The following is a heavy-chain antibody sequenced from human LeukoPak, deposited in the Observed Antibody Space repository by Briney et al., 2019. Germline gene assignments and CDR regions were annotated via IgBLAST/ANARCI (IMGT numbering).Heavy chain of an antibody. CDR2: IRYDGSNK. Sequence: GSLRLSCAASGFTFSSYGMHWVRQAPGKGLEWVAFIRYDGSNKYYADSVKGRFTISRDNSKNTLYLQMNSLRAEDTAVYYCARTTEDCSSTSCYQYWFDPWGQGTLVTVSS. CDR1: GFTFSSYG. V-gene: IGHV3-30*02. CDR3: ARTTEDCSSTSCYQYWFDP. D-gene: IGHD2-2*01. J-gene: IGHJ5*02.